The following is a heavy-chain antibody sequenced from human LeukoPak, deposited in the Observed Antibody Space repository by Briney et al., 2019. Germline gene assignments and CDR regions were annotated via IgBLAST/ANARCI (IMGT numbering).Heavy chain of an antibody. CDR3: ARGGGVVPAAEYYYYYMDV. CDR1: GYTFTSYG. V-gene: IGHV1-18*01. J-gene: IGHJ6*03. CDR2: ISAYNGNT. Sequence: ASVKDSCKASGYTFTSYGISWVRQAPGQGLEWMGWISAYNGNTNYAQKLQGRVTMTTDTSTSTAYMELRSLRSDDTAVYYCARGGGVVPAAEYYYYYMDVWGKGTTVTVSS. D-gene: IGHD2-2*01.